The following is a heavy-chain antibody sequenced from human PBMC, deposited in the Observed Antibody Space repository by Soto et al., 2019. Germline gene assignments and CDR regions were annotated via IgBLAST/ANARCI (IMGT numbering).Heavy chain of an antibody. CDR2: IYPGDSDT. CDR1: GYSFTSYW. D-gene: IGHD6-19*01. CDR3: ARSIAVARAVFDY. V-gene: IGHV5-51*01. Sequence: GESLKISCKGSGYSFTSYWIGWVRQMPGKGLEWMGIIYPGDSDTRYSPSFQGQVTISADKSISTAYLQWSSLKASDTAMYYRARSIAVARAVFDYRGQGTPVTGAS. J-gene: IGHJ4*02.